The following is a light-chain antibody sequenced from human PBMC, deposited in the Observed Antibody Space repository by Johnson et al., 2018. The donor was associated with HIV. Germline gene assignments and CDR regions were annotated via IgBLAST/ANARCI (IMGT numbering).Light chain of an antibody. CDR2: ENN. CDR3: GTWDSSLSAGGV. CDR1: SSNIGNNY. Sequence: QSVLTQPPSVSAAPVQKVTISCSGSSSNIGNNYVSWYQQLPGTAPKLLIYENNKRPSGIPDRFSGSKSGTSATLGITGLQTGDEADYYCGTWDSSLSAGGVFGTGTKFTVL. J-gene: IGLJ1*01. V-gene: IGLV1-51*02.